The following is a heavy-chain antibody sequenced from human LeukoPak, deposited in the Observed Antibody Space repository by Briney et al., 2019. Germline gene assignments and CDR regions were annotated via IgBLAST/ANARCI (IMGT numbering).Heavy chain of an antibody. D-gene: IGHD6-19*01. V-gene: IGHV4-61*01. CDR2: IYYSGST. J-gene: IGHJ4*02. CDR3: ARGISSCWSRAVGY. Sequence: SETLSLTCTVSGGSVSSGSYYWSWIRQPPGKGLEGIGYIYYSGSTNYNPSLKSRVTISVDTSKNQFSLKLSSVTAADTAVYYCARGISSCWSRAVGYWGQGTLVTVSS. CDR1: GGSVSSGSYY.